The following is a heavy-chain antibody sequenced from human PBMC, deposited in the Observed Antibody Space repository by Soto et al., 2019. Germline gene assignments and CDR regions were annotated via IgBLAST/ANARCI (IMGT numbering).Heavy chain of an antibody. CDR2: ITYTGDTT. CDR3: AKDWPGTSSVTSDY. CDR1: GFDFSSYA. J-gene: IGHJ4*02. D-gene: IGHD4-17*01. V-gene: IGHV3-23*01. Sequence: DVYLLESGGTWVQPGGSLRLSCAASGFDFSSYAMTWVRQAPGKGLEWVSGITYTGDTTYYADSVKGRFTISRDNYRNTLYLQMNSLRADDTAMYFCAKDWPGTSSVTSDYWGQGTLVTVSS.